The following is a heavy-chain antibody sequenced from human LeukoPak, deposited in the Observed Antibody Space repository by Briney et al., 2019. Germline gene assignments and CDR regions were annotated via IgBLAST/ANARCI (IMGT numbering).Heavy chain of an antibody. CDR3: ARGYYSSSSPFDY. Sequence: SETLSLTCTVSGGSISSSSFYWGWLRQPPGKGLEWIGTIYYSGSSYYNPSLKSRVTISVDTSKNQFSLRLTSVTAADTAVYYCARGYYSSSSPFDYWGQGTLVTVSS. J-gene: IGHJ4*02. D-gene: IGHD6-13*01. V-gene: IGHV4-39*01. CDR2: IYYSGSS. CDR1: GGSISSSSFY.